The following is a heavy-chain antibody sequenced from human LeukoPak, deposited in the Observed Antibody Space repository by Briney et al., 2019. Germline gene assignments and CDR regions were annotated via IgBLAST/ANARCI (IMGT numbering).Heavy chain of an antibody. J-gene: IGHJ5*02. CDR2: INHSGST. D-gene: IGHD2-2*01. CDR1: GGSFSGYY. CDR3: ARGVVVPAAPGNWFGP. V-gene: IGHV4-34*01. Sequence: SETLSLTCAVYGGSFSGYYWSWIRQPPRKGLEWIGEINHSGSTNYNPSLKSRVTISVDTSKNQFSLKLSSVTAADTAVYYCARGVVVPAAPGNWFGPWGQGTLVTVSS.